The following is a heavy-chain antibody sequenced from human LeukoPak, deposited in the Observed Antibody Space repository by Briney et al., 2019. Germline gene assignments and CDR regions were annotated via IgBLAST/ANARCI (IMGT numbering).Heavy chain of an antibody. Sequence: SETLSLTCSVPIDSITSYYWSWIRQPPGKGLEWIGFIYHSGNTNYNPSLATRVTMSVGTSKTQITLRLSSVTAADTAVYYCAREEGIAAAGALEYWGQGILVTVSS. D-gene: IGHD6-13*01. J-gene: IGHJ4*02. V-gene: IGHV4-59*01. CDR1: IDSITSYY. CDR3: AREEGIAAAGALEY. CDR2: IYHSGNT.